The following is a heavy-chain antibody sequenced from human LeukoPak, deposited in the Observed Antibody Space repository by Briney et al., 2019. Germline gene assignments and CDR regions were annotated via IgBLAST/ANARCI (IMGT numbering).Heavy chain of an antibody. J-gene: IGHJ4*02. V-gene: IGHV3-23*01. CDR3: AKGVEYYDILFDY. CDR1: GFTFSSYA. CDR2: ISGSGGST. D-gene: IGHD3-9*01. Sequence: GGSLRVSCAASGFTFSSYAMSWVRQAPGKGLEWVSAISGSGGSTYYADSVKGRFTISRDNSKNTLYLQMNSLRAEDTAVYYCAKGVEYYDILFDYWGQGTLVTASS.